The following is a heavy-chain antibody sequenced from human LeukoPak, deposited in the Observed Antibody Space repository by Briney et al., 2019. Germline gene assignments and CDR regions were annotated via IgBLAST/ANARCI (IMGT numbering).Heavy chain of an antibody. D-gene: IGHD6-6*01. V-gene: IGHV4-39*01. CDR1: GGSISSSSYY. Sequence: SETLSLTCTVSGGSISSSSYYWGWIRQPPGKGLEWIGSLYYSGSTYYNPSLTSRVTISVDTSKNQFSLKLSSVTAADTAVYYCARRAARPERYFDYWGQGTLVTVSS. CDR2: LYYSGST. CDR3: ARRAARPERYFDY. J-gene: IGHJ4*02.